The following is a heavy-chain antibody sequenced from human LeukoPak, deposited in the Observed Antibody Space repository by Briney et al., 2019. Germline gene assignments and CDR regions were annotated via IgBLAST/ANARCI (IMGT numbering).Heavy chain of an antibody. V-gene: IGHV3-30*02. Sequence: GGSLRLSCAASGFTFSNYGMHWLRQTPGKGLEWVAYIQYDGPITYYADSVKGRFTISRDNAKNSLYLQMNSLRAEDTAVYYCAVCGVDWYFDLWGRGTLVTVSS. J-gene: IGHJ2*01. D-gene: IGHD1-26*01. CDR3: AVCGVDWYFDL. CDR1: GFTFSNYG. CDR2: IQYDGPIT.